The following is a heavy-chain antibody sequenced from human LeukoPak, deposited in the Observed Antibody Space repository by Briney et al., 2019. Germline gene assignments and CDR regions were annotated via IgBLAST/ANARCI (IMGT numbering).Heavy chain of an antibody. V-gene: IGHV4-38-2*02. Sequence: SETLSLTCTVSGYSISSGYYWGWIRQPPGKGLEWIGSIYHSGSTNYNPSLKSRVTISVDTSKNQFSLKLSSVTAADTAVYYCARGTRRSSWGYYYYMDVWGKGTTVTVSS. CDR3: ARGTRRSSWGYYYYMDV. CDR1: GYSISSGYY. J-gene: IGHJ6*03. CDR2: IYHSGST. D-gene: IGHD6-13*01.